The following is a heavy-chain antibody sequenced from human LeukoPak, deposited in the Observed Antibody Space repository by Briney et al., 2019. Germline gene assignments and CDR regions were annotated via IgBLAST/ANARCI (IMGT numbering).Heavy chain of an antibody. V-gene: IGHV1-2*02. J-gene: IGHJ4*02. CDR1: GYTFTGYY. D-gene: IGHD3-9*01. Sequence: ASVKVSCKASGYTFTGYYIHWVRQAPGQGLEWMGWISPNNGGTKYAQNFRGRVTMTRDTSITTAYMEMSTLRSDDTAMYYCSRGSSLTGNRVPSDCWGQGTLVTVSS. CDR3: SRGSSLTGNRVPSDC. CDR2: ISPNNGGT.